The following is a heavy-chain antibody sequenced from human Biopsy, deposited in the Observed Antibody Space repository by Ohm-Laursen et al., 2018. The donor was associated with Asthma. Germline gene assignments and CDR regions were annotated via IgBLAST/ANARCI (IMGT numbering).Heavy chain of an antibody. CDR2: ISSSSSYI. CDR1: GFTFSSYS. D-gene: IGHD2-2*01. Sequence: SLRLSCSATGFTFSSYSMNWVRQAPGKGLERVSSISSSSSYIYYADSVKGRFTISRDNAKNSLYLQMNSLRAEDTAVYYCARDGTDMNEAMPKDYWGQGTLVTVSS. CDR3: ARDGTDMNEAMPKDY. V-gene: IGHV3-21*01. J-gene: IGHJ4*02.